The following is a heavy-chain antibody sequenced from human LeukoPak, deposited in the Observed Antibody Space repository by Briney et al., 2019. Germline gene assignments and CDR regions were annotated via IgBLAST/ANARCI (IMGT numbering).Heavy chain of an antibody. CDR3: ARKRITIFGVPKSWFDP. J-gene: IGHJ5*02. V-gene: IGHV1-8*01. D-gene: IGHD3-3*01. CDR1: GYTFTSYD. CDR2: MNPNSGNT. Sequence: SVKVSCKASGYTFTSYDINWVRQATGQGLEWMGWMNPNSGNTGYAQKFQGRVTMTRNTSISTAYMELSSLRSEDTAVYYCARKRITIFGVPKSWFDPWGQGTLVTVSS.